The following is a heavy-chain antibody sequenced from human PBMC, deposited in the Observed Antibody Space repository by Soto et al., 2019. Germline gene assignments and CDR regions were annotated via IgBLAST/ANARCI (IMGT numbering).Heavy chain of an antibody. D-gene: IGHD5-18*01. V-gene: IGHV3-53*04. CDR1: GFTVSSNY. Sequence: GRSLRLSCAASGFTVSSNYMSWVRQAPGKGLEWVSVIYSGGSTYYADSVKGRFTISRHNSKNTLYLQMNSLRAEDTAVYYCARALRGYSYGPYYMDVWGKGTTVTVSS. CDR3: ARALRGYSYGPYYMDV. CDR2: IYSGGST. J-gene: IGHJ6*03.